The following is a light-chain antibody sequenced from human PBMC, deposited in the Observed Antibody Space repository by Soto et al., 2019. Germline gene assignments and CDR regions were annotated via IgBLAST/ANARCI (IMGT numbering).Light chain of an antibody. J-gene: IGKJ1*01. Sequence: IVSTQYPVILHSPPGEGATLSCRASQTVSSSYLAWYQQKPGQAPRLLIYGASRRTTGITDRFSGSGSGTDFTLTISRREPQDVAGYYYQQYFDASPWTFGQGTRVEI. CDR2: GAS. CDR3: QQYFDASPWT. CDR1: QTVSSSY. V-gene: IGKV3-20*01.